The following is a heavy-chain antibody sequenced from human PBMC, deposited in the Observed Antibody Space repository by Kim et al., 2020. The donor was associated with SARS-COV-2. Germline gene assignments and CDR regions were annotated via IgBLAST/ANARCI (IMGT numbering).Heavy chain of an antibody. J-gene: IGHJ6*02. CDR2: TWFDGSQK. D-gene: IGHD3-10*02. Sequence: GGSLRLSCAASGYMFSNYGMHWVRQAPGKGLEWVAVTWFDGSQKYYADSVKGRFSISKDNSKSTLFLQMNSLRAEDTAVYYCARLFGDRVFYMDVWGQGTTVTVSS. V-gene: IGHV3-33*08. CDR3: ARLFGDRVFYMDV. CDR1: GYMFSNYG.